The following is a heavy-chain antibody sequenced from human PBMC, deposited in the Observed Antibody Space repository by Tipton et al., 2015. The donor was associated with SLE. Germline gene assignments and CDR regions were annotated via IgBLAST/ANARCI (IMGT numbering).Heavy chain of an antibody. V-gene: IGHV3-30*04. J-gene: IGHJ1*01. CDR1: GFTFVNYA. CDR2: ISYDGSND. CDR3: ARGDSSSLVGYFQF. Sequence: SLRLSCAASGFTFVNYALSWVRQAPGKGLDWVAVISYDGSNDFYADSVKGRFTVSRDESKNTVHLQMNSLRDEDTGVYYCARGDSSSLVGYFQFWGQGTLVTVSS. D-gene: IGHD6-13*01.